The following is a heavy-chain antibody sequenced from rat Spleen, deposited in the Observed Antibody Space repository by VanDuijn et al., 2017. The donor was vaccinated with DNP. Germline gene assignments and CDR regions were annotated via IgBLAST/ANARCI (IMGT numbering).Heavy chain of an antibody. CDR3: ARRSDYYAMDA. CDR2: ISYDGDS. CDR1: GFTFSDYN. J-gene: IGHJ4*01. Sequence: EVQLVESGGGLVQPGGSLKLSCAASGFTFSDYNMAWVRQAPTKGLEWFAYISYDGDSYHGDSVKGRFTISRDNAKSSLYLQMNSLKSEDTATYYCARRSDYYAMDAWGQGTSVTVSS. V-gene: IGHV5-22*01.